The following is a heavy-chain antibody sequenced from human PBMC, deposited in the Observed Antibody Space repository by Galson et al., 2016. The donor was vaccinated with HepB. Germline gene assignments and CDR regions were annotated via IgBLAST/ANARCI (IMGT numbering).Heavy chain of an antibody. Sequence: SLRLSCAASGFTFSSYWMSWVRQPPGKGLEWVSLIYSVGSTHYADSVKGRFTISRDSSKNTLYLQMNSLRAEDTAVYYCARDEIIGTTGDYWGQGTLVTVSS. V-gene: IGHV3-53*01. CDR1: GFTFSSYW. D-gene: IGHD1-7*01. J-gene: IGHJ4*02. CDR3: ARDEIIGTTGDY. CDR2: IYSVGST.